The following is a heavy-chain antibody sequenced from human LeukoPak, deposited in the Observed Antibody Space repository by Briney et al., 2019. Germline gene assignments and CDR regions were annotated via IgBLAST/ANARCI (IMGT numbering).Heavy chain of an antibody. J-gene: IGHJ4*02. CDR3: ATVDTVGSPSLFNY. CDR1: GFTFRHYD. D-gene: IGHD5-18*01. V-gene: IGHV3-23*01. CDR2: INTSGGST. Sequence: GGSLRLSCVASGFTFRHYDMSWVRQAPGKGLEWVSSINTSGGSTYYAAPLQGRFTISEDNSKNILHLQMNSLRAEDTAVYYCATVDTVGSPSLFNYWGQGTLVSASS.